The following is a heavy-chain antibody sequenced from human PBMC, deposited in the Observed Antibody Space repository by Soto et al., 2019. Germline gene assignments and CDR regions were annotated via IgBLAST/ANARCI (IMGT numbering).Heavy chain of an antibody. D-gene: IGHD2-15*01. Sequence: QLQLQESGPGLAKPSETLSLTCTVSGGSISSSSYYWGWIRQNPGKGLEWIGSIYYSGNTYYRPSLKSRVTISVDTSKNQFSLKLSSVTAADTAVYYCARGGGTTFNWFDPWGQGTLVTVSS. CDR2: IYYSGNT. V-gene: IGHV4-39*01. CDR3: ARGGGTTFNWFDP. J-gene: IGHJ5*02. CDR1: GGSISSSSYY.